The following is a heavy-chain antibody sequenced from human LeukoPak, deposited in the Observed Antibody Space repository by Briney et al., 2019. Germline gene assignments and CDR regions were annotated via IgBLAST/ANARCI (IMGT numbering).Heavy chain of an antibody. CDR3: ARPLTGDRDYYYMDV. CDR2: ISAYNGNT. D-gene: IGHD7-27*01. J-gene: IGHJ6*03. V-gene: IGHV1-18*01. CDR1: GYTFTSYG. Sequence: ASVKVSRKASGYTFTSYGISWVRQAPGQGLEWMGWISAYNGNTNYAQKLQGRVTMTTDTSTSTAYMELRGLRSDDTAVYYCARPLTGDRDYYYMDVWGKGTTVTVSS.